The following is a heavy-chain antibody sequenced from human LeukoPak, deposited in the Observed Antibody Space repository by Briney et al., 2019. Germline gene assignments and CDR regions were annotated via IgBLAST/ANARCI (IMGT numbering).Heavy chain of an antibody. CDR1: GYTFTGYY. D-gene: IGHD3-10*01. Sequence: ASVKVSCKASGYTFTGYYMHWVRQAPGQGLEWMEWFNPNSGGTNYAQKFQGRVTMTRVTSNSTAYMELSRLRSDDTAVYYCARDEYYYGSGSYYNWGQGTLVTVPS. V-gene: IGHV1-2*02. J-gene: IGHJ4*02. CDR3: ARDEYYYGSGSYYN. CDR2: FNPNSGGT.